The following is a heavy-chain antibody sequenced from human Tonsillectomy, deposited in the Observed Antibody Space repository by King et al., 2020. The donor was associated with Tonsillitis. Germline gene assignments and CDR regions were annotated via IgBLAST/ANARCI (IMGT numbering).Heavy chain of an antibody. J-gene: IGHJ4*02. CDR1: GFSLSTSGVG. D-gene: IGHD3-9*01. V-gene: IGHV2-5*01. Sequence: TLKESGPTLVKPTQTLTLTCTFSGFSLSTSGVGVGWIRQPPGKALGWLALIYWNDDKRYSLSLKSRLTITKDTSKNQVVLTITNMDPVDTATYYCAHQGDILTGYDYWGQGTLVTVAS. CDR2: IYWNDDK. CDR3: AHQGDILTGYDY.